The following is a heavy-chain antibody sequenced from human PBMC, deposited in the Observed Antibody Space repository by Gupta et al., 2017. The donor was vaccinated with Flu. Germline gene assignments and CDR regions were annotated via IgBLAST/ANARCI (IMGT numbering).Heavy chain of an antibody. Sequence: EVQLVESGGGLVKPGGSLRLSCTVSGITFTHAWMTWVRQAPGRGLEWVGRIKSNPDGGTSDYARPVKGRFRISRDDSKNMLYLQMDSLRTGDTAVYYCTTDTSGGYADDGGGRGTLVTVSS. J-gene: IGHJ3*01. CDR1: GITFTHAW. CDR2: IKSNPDGGTS. D-gene: IGHD1-26*01. CDR3: TTDTSGGYADDG. V-gene: IGHV3-15*01.